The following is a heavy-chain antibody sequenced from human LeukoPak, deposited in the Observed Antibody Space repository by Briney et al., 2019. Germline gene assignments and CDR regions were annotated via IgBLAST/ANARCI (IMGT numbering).Heavy chain of an antibody. CDR1: GYTFTGYY. Sequence: ASVKVSCKASGYTFTGYYMHWVRQAPGQGLEWMGWMNPNSGNTGYAQKFQGRVTMTRNTSISTAYMELSSLRSEDTAVYYCARVLTYFGVVTDFDYWGQGTLVTVSS. J-gene: IGHJ4*02. V-gene: IGHV1-8*02. CDR2: MNPNSGNT. CDR3: ARVLTYFGVVTDFDY. D-gene: IGHD3-3*01.